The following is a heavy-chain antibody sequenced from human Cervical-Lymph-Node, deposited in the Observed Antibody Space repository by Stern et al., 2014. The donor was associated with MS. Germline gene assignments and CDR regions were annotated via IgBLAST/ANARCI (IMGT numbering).Heavy chain of an antibody. CDR3: ARDKMHAFDY. CDR1: GYTFTTYG. CDR2: ISADSGTT. J-gene: IGHJ4*02. D-gene: IGHD2-8*01. V-gene: IGHV1-18*01. Sequence: VQLVESGTEVKKPGASVLVSCKASGYTFTTYGITWLRQAPGQGLEWMGWISADSGTTKYAQKFQDRVTMTRDTTTGTAYMEVRSLRSEDTAVYYCARDKMHAFDYWGQGTQVTVPS.